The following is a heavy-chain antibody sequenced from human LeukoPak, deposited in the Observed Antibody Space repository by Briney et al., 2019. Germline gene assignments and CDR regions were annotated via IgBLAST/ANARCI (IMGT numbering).Heavy chain of an antibody. CDR2: IYSGGST. CDR3: ARGVPKTSYYYYYMDV. CDR1: GFTVSSNY. V-gene: IGHV3-66*01. D-gene: IGHD4-11*01. J-gene: IGHJ6*03. Sequence: GGSLRLSCAASGFTVSSNYMSWVRQAPGKGLEWVSVIYSGGSTYYADSVKGRFTISRDNSKNTLYLQMNSLRAEDTAVYYCARGVPKTSYYYYYMDVWGKGTTVTVSS.